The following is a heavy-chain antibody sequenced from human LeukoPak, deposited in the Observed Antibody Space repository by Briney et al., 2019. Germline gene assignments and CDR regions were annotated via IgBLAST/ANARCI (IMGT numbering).Heavy chain of an antibody. CDR2: IYYSGST. D-gene: IGHD2-15*01. CDR1: GGSISSSSYY. CDR3: ARAHQDEEGSYFDY. V-gene: IGHV4-39*07. Sequence: PSETLSLTCTVSGGSISSSSYYWGWIRQPPGKGLEWIGSIYYSGSTYYNPSLKSRVTISVDTSKNQFSLKLSSVTAADTAVYYCARAHQDEEGSYFDYWGQGTLVTVSS. J-gene: IGHJ4*02.